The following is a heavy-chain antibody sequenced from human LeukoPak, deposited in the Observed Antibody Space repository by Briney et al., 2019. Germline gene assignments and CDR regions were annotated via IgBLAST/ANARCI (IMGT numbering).Heavy chain of an antibody. V-gene: IGHV4-61*02. J-gene: IGHJ5*02. D-gene: IGHD1-26*01. Sequence: PSETLSLTCTVSGGSISSGSYYWRWIRQPAGKGLEWIGRIYTSGSTNYNPSLKSRVTISVDTSKNQFSLKLSSVTAADTAVYYCARGVGGSYSGPSNWFDPWGQGTLVTVSS. CDR2: IYTSGST. CDR3: ARGVGGSYSGPSNWFDP. CDR1: GGSISSGSYY.